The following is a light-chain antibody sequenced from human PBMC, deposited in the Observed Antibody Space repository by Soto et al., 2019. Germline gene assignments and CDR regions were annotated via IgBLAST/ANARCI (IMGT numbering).Light chain of an antibody. CDR3: SSYTSSTSLGYV. Sequence: QSALTQPASVSGSPGQSITISCTGTSSDVGGYNDVSWYHQHPGKAPKLMIYDVSNRPSGVSNRFSGSKSGTTASLTISGLQAEDEADYYCSSYTSSTSLGYVFGTGTKLTVL. CDR1: SSDVGGYND. J-gene: IGLJ1*01. CDR2: DVS. V-gene: IGLV2-14*01.